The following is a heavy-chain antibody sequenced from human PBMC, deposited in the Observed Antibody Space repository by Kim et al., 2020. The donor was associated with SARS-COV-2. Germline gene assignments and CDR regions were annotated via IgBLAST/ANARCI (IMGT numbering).Heavy chain of an antibody. D-gene: IGHD4-4*01. J-gene: IGHJ6*02. CDR1: GFTFSSYG. V-gene: IGHV3-30*18. CDR2: ISYDGSNK. CDR3: AKEILATTVTPYYYGMDV. Sequence: GGSLRLSCAASGFTFSSYGMHWVRQAPGKGLEWVAVISYDGSNKYYADSVKGRFTISRDNSKNTLYLQMNSLRAEDTAVYYCAKEILATTVTPYYYGMDVWGQGTTVTVSS.